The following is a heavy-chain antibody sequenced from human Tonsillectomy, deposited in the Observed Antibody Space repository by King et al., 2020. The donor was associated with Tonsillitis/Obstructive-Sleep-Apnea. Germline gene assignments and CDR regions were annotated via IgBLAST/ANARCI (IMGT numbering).Heavy chain of an antibody. Sequence: VQLVESGAEVKKPGASVKVSCKASGYTFTGYYMHWVRQAPGQGLEWMGWINPNSGGTKYAQKFQGSVTMTRDTSISSAYMELSRLTSDDTAVYYCASSGMGPAFDIRGQGTMVTVSS. D-gene: IGHD1-14*01. J-gene: IGHJ3*02. CDR1: GYTFTGYY. V-gene: IGHV1-2*02. CDR2: INPNSGGT. CDR3: ASSGMGPAFDI.